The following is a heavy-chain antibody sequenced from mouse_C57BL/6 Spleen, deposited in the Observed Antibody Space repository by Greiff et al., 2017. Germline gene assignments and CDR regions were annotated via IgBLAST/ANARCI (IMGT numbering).Heavy chain of an antibody. D-gene: IGHD2-1*01. V-gene: IGHV5-16*01. CDR2: INYDGSST. CDR1: GFTFSDYY. Sequence: EVKVVESEGGLVQPGSSMKLSCTASGFTFSDYYMAWVRQVPEKGLEWVANINYDGSSTYYLDSLKSRFIISRDNAKNILYLQMSSLKSEDTATYYCARDLYYGNYWAMDYWGQGTSVTVSS. J-gene: IGHJ4*01. CDR3: ARDLYYGNYWAMDY.